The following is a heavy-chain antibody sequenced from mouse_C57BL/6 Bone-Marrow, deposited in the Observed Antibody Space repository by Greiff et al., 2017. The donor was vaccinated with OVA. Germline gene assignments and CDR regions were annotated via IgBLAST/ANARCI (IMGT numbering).Heavy chain of an antibody. J-gene: IGHJ4*01. CDR2: ISYDGSN. V-gene: IGHV3-6*01. CDR1: GYSITSGYY. CDR3: ARAMSIYAMDY. Sequence: EVHLVESGPGLVKPSQSLSLTCSVTGYSITSGYYWNWIRQFPGNKLEWMGYISYDGSNNYNQSLKNRISITRDTSKNQFFLKLNSVTTEDTATYYCARAMSIYAMDYWGQGTSVTVSS.